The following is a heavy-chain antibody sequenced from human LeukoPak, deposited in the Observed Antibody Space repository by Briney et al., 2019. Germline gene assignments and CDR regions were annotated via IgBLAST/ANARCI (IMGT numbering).Heavy chain of an antibody. V-gene: IGHV3-23*01. CDR3: AKMNGANDY. CDR2: ITGSGDNT. CDR1: GFTFSSYA. J-gene: IGHJ4*02. Sequence: GGSLRLSCAASGFTFSSYAMSWVRQAPGKGLEWVSTITGSGDNTYYADSMRGRFTISRDNSKNTLYLQMNSLRAEDTAVYYCAKMNGANDYWGQGTLVTVSS. D-gene: IGHD4/OR15-4a*01.